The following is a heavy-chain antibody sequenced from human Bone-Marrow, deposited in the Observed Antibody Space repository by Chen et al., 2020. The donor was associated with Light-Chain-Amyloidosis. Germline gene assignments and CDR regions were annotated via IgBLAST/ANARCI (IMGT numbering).Heavy chain of an antibody. Sequence: EVQLLESGGGLVQPGGSLRLSCAASGFTFSSYAMSWVRQAPGKGLEWVSAISGSGGSTYYADSVKGRFTISRDNSKNTLYLQMNSLRAEDTAVYYCAKARDLLTRGYDFWSGYSPFDYWGQGTLVTVSS. CDR3: AKARDLLTRGYDFWSGYSPFDY. V-gene: IGHV3-23*01. CDR1: GFTFSSYA. J-gene: IGHJ4*02. CDR2: ISGSGGST. D-gene: IGHD3-3*01.